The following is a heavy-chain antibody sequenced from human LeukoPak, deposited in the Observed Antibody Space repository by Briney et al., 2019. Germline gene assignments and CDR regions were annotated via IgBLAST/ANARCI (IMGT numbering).Heavy chain of an antibody. D-gene: IGHD2-2*01. CDR3: VSGRYCSSTSCHFDY. V-gene: IGHV1-2*02. Sequence: ASVKVSCKASGYTFTGYYIHWVRQAPGQGLEWMGWINPNSGGTNYAQKFQGRVTMTRDTSISTAYVELSRLRSDDTAVYYCVSGRYCSSTSCHFDYWGQGTLVTVSS. CDR1: GYTFTGYY. J-gene: IGHJ4*02. CDR2: INPNSGGT.